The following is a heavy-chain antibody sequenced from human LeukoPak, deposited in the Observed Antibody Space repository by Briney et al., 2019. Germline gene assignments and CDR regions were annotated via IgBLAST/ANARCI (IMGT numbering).Heavy chain of an antibody. CDR2: INYSGST. Sequence: SETLSLTCTVSGGSISSYYWGWIRQPPGKGLEWIGYINYSGSTNYNPSLKSRVTVSVDSSNNQFSLKLRSVTAADTAVYYCARRYYDSGSSRYYFDYWGQGTLVTVSS. CDR1: GGSISSYY. CDR3: ARRYYDSGSSRYYFDY. V-gene: IGHV4-59*01. D-gene: IGHD3-10*01. J-gene: IGHJ4*02.